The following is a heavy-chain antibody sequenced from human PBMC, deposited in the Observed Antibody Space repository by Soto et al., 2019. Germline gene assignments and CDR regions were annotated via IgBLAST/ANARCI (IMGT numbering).Heavy chain of an antibody. V-gene: IGHV4-31*01. J-gene: IGHJ6*01. D-gene: IGHD3-10*01. Sequence: TLSLTCTVSCGSISSGGYYWSWIRQHQGKGLECMAXIYYRXSPYYNRSLKXXVTLSADXXKNQPSLKMGSVIAADTAVYYCARVFGFGGMDVWGQGTTVTVSS. CDR3: ARVFGFGGMDV. CDR1: CGSISSGGYY. CDR2: IYYRXSP.